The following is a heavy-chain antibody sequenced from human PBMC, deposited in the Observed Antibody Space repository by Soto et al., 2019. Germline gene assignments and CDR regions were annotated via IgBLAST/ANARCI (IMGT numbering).Heavy chain of an antibody. D-gene: IGHD3-10*01. CDR2: MNPNSGNT. J-gene: IGHJ5*02. Sequence: ASVKVSCKASGYTFTSYDINWVRQATGQGLEWMGWMNPNSGNTGYAQKFQGRVTMTRNTSISTAYMELSSLRSEDTAVYYCARGNFYYYGSGSYYNWFDPWGQGTLVTVSS. V-gene: IGHV1-8*01. CDR3: ARGNFYYYGSGSYYNWFDP. CDR1: GYTFTSYD.